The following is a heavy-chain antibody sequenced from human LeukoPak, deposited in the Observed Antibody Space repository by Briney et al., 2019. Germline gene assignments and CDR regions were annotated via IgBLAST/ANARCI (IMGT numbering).Heavy chain of an antibody. D-gene: IGHD3-9*01. Sequence: SQTLSLTCTVSGGSISSGGYYWSWIRQHPGKGLEWIGYIHYSGSTYYNPSLKSRVTISVDTSKNQFSLKLSSVTAADTAVYYCARDRDDILTGYYRHDAFDIWGQGTMVTVSS. V-gene: IGHV4-31*03. CDR3: ARDRDDILTGYYRHDAFDI. J-gene: IGHJ3*02. CDR1: GGSISSGGYY. CDR2: IHYSGST.